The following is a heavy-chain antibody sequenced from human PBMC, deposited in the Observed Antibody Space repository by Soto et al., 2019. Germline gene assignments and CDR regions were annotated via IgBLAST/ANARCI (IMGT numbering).Heavy chain of an antibody. CDR1: GASIRDYH. CDR2: LYISGST. CDR3: ARMYNSGFYRPEGDYYFYGMDV. V-gene: IGHV4-4*07. D-gene: IGHD6-19*01. J-gene: IGHJ6*02. Sequence: SETLSLTCSVSGASIRDYHWSWVRQPAGKGLEWIGRLYISGSTKYNPSLKSRVTMSADTSVNQFSLTLRSVLAADTAIYYCARMYNSGFYRPEGDYYFYGMDVWGQGTTVTVSS.